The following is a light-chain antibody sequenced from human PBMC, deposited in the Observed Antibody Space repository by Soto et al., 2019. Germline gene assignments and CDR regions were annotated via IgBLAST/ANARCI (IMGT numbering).Light chain of an antibody. V-gene: IGKV3-20*01. CDR2: GAS. Sequence: ENVLRATPCTPFFSSGEKNTLSCRASLSVSGSYLAWYQQKPGQAPRLLIYGASSRATGIPDRFSGSGSGTDFTLTISRLEPEDFAVYYCQQYGSSPLFIFGPGTKVDIK. CDR3: QQYGSSPLFI. CDR1: LSVSGSY. J-gene: IGKJ3*01.